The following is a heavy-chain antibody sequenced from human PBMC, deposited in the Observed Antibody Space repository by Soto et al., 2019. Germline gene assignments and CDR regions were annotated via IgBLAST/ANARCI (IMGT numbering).Heavy chain of an antibody. J-gene: IGHJ5*02. Sequence: SETLSLTCAVYGGSFSGYYWSWIRQPPGKGLEWIGEINHSGSTNYNPSLKSRVTISVDTSKNQFSLKLSSVTAADTAVYYCASAPGYSSSGKWFDPWGQGTLVTVS. CDR1: GGSFSGYY. V-gene: IGHV4-34*01. CDR2: INHSGST. CDR3: ASAPGYSSSGKWFDP. D-gene: IGHD6-13*01.